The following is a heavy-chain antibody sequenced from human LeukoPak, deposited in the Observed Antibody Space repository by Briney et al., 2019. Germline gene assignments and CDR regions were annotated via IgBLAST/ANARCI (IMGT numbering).Heavy chain of an antibody. J-gene: IGHJ3*02. CDR1: GYSISSGYY. Sequence: SETLSLTCSVSGYSISSGYYWGWIRQPPGKGLEWIGSIYYSGSPYYNPSLKSRVTISVDTSKNQFSLKLSSVTAADTAVYYCASVTSVTTTPQAFDIWGQGTMVTVSS. CDR2: IYYSGSP. CDR3: ASVTSVTTTPQAFDI. V-gene: IGHV4-38-2*02. D-gene: IGHD4-17*01.